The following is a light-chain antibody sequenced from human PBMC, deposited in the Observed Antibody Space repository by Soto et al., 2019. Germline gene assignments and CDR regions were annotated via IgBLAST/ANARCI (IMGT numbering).Light chain of an antibody. J-gene: IGKJ4*01. CDR1: QSVSSN. V-gene: IGKV3-15*01. CDR2: GAS. Sequence: VSPGERATLSCRASQSVSSNLAWYQQKPGQAPRLLIYGASTRATGIPARFSGSGSGTEFTLTISSLQSEDFAVYYCQQYNNWLTFGGGTKVDIK. CDR3: QQYNNWLT.